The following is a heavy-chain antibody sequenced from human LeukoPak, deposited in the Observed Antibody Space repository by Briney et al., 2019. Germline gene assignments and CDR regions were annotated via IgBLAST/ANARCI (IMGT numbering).Heavy chain of an antibody. CDR3: ARGISSDGYNGC. CDR2: MNPNSGNT. Sequence: ASVNVSCKASGYTFTSYDINWVRQATGQGLEWMGWMNPNSGNTGYAQKFQGRVTMTRNTSISTAYMELSSLRSEDTAVYYCARGISSDGYNGCWGQGTLVTVSS. D-gene: IGHD5-24*01. V-gene: IGHV1-8*01. J-gene: IGHJ4*02. CDR1: GYTFTSYD.